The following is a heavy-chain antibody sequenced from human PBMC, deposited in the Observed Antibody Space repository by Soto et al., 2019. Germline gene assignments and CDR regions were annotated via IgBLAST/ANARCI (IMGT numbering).Heavy chain of an antibody. CDR1: GFTFSDFS. D-gene: IGHD2-2*02. CDR2: ITRYSDYV. V-gene: IGHV3-21*01. J-gene: IGHJ4*02. Sequence: PGGSMRLSCTASGFTFSDFSLVWVRKDTQKGLEWVASITRYSDYVYYAESVEGRFTISRDNAKNTLFLHMDDLRAEDTAMYFCARASCSSTACYIPDYFDYWGQGTMVTVSS. CDR3: ARASCSSTACYIPDYFDY.